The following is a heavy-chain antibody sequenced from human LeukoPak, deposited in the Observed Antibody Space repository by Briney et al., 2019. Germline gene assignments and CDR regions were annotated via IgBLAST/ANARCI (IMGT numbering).Heavy chain of an antibody. CDR3: TRSPVISGPYGSGTYYLDA. J-gene: IGHJ6*03. CDR2: IYRGGST. V-gene: IGHV3-53*05. D-gene: IGHD3-10*01. Sequence: GGSLRLSCAASGFTVSSNYMSWVRQAPGKGLEWVSVIYRGGSTYYADSVKGRFTISGDNSKNTLYLQMNSLRAEDSAIYYCTRSPVISGPYGSGTYYLDAWGEGTTVTGSS. CDR1: GFTVSSNY.